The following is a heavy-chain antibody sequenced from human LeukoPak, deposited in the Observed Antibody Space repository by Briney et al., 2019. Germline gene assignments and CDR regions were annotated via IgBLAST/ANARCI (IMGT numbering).Heavy chain of an antibody. Sequence: PGGSLRLSCAASGFTFSSYSMNWVRQAPGKGLEWVSAISGSGGSTYYADSVKGRFTISRDNSKNTLYLQMNSLRAEDTAVYYCAARSLYGGSVDYWGQGTLVTVSS. CDR3: AARSLYGGSVDY. CDR1: GFTFSSYS. D-gene: IGHD4-23*01. J-gene: IGHJ4*02. V-gene: IGHV3-23*01. CDR2: ISGSGGST.